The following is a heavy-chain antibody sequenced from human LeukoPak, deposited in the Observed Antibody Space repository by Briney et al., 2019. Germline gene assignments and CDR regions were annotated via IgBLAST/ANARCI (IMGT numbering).Heavy chain of an antibody. V-gene: IGHV3-53*01. CDR2: ISINTDT. CDR1: GIAVIGNY. J-gene: IGHJ4*02. Sequence: AGGSLRLSCAASGIAVIGNYMSWVRQPPGKGLEWVSFISINTDTFYADPVRGRFTISRDSSKNTLFLQMNSLRDEDSAVYYCAIAQSWDELFDSWGQGTLVTVSS. CDR3: AIAQSWDELFDS. D-gene: IGHD1-26*01.